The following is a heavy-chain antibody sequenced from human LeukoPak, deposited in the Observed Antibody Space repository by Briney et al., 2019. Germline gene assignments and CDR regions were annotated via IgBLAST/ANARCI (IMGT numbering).Heavy chain of an antibody. J-gene: IGHJ4*02. Sequence: GGSLRLSCAASGFTFSSYWMSWVRQAPGKGLEWVANIKQDGSEKYYVDSVKGRFTISRDNAENSLYLQMNSLRAEDTAVYYCARDPKYCTNGVCYIGPDYWGQGTLVTVSS. V-gene: IGHV3-7*03. CDR3: ARDPKYCTNGVCYIGPDY. CDR1: GFTFSSYW. D-gene: IGHD2-8*01. CDR2: IKQDGSEK.